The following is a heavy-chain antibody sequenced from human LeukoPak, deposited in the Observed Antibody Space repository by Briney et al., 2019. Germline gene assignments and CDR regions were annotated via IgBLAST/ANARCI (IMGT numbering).Heavy chain of an antibody. CDR2: IKQDGSEK. D-gene: IGHD3-22*01. J-gene: IGHJ4*02. Sequence: PGGSLRLSCGASGFTFRDYWMSWVRQAPGKGLEWVANIKQDGSEKYYVDSVKGRFTISRDNAKNSLYLQMNSLRAEDTAVYYCARDRPWNYYDSSGYSDYWGQGTLVTVSS. CDR1: GFTFRDYW. CDR3: ARDRPWNYYDSSGYSDY. V-gene: IGHV3-7*01.